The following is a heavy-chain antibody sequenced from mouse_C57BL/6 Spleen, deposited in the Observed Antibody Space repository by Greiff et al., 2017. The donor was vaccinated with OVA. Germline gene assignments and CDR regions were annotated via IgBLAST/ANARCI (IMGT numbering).Heavy chain of an antibody. CDR3: ARAPYDYDEGESPMDY. J-gene: IGHJ4*01. Sequence: EVQLQQSGAELVKPGASVKLSCTASGFNFKDYYMHWVKQRPEQGLEWIGRIDPEDGETKYAPKFPGKATITADTSYNTAYLQLSSLTTEDTAVYYGARAPYDYDEGESPMDYWGQGTSVTVSS. CDR1: GFNFKDYY. V-gene: IGHV14-2*01. CDR2: IDPEDGET. D-gene: IGHD2-4*01.